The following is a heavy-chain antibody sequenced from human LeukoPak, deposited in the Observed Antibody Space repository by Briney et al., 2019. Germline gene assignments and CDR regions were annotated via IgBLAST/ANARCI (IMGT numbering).Heavy chain of an antibody. D-gene: IGHD3-9*01. CDR2: ICYDGSKK. CDR1: GFTFSTYG. J-gene: IGHJ4*02. CDR3: ARDIQYFEILTGYSALDY. Sequence: GGALRLSCAASGFTFSTYGVHWGRQPPGKGLEWVAVICYDGSKKYYADSVKGRFTISRDNSKNTLYLQINSLRDEDTAVYYCARDIQYFEILTGYSALDYWGEGTLVTVSS. V-gene: IGHV3-33*01.